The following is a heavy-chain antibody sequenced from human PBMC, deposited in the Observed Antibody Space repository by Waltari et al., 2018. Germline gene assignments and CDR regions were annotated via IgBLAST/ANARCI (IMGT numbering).Heavy chain of an antibody. Sequence: EVQLVESGGGLAQPGGSLRLSCAASGFTFSSYSMNWVRQAPGKGLEWVSYISSGSGRIYYADSVKGLFTISRDNAKNSLYLQMNSLRAEDTAVYYCVRDEAWSFDYWGQGTLVTVSS. V-gene: IGHV3-48*04. D-gene: IGHD2-21*01. CDR3: VRDEAWSFDY. J-gene: IGHJ4*02. CDR2: ISSGSGRI. CDR1: GFTFSSYS.